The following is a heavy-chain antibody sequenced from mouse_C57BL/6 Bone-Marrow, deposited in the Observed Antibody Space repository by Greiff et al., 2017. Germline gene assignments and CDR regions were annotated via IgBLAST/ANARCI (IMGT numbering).Heavy chain of an antibody. CDR2: IRDGGSYT. V-gene: IGHV5-4*01. D-gene: IGHD1-1*01. CDR3: ERDYYGSSWFAY. J-gene: IGHJ3*01. Sequence: LVESGGGLVKPGGSLKLSCAASGFTFSSYAMSWVRQTPEKRLEWVATIRDGGSYTYYPDNAKNNLYLQMSHLKSEDTAMYYCERDYYGSSWFAYWGQGTLVTVSA. CDR1: GFTFSSYA.